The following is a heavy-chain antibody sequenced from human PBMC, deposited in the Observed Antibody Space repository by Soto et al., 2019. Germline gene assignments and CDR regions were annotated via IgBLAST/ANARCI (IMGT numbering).Heavy chain of an antibody. D-gene: IGHD2-8*01. CDR3: ARQYCNTGVCYFTYYYGMAV. CDR2: IIPIFGTA. J-gene: IGHJ6*04. CDR1: GVTFSSYA. V-gene: IGHV1-69*01. Sequence: QVQLVQSGAEVKKPGSSVKVSCKASGVTFSSYAISWVRQAPGQGLEWMGGIIPIFGTANYAQKFQGRVTITADESTSRAYMELSSLRSDATAVYYCARQYCNTGVCYFTYYYGMAVWGKGTTVTVSS.